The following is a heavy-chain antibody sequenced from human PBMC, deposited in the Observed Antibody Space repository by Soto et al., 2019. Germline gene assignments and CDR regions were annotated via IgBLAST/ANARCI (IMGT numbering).Heavy chain of an antibody. CDR2: ISGSGGST. V-gene: IGHV3-23*01. Sequence: EVQLLESGGGLVQPRGSLRLSCAASGFTFSSYAMSWVRQAPGKGLEWVSAISGSGGSTYYADSVKGRFTISRDNSKNTLYLQMNSLRAEDTAVYYCAKVRAQYYDFWSGYPVDYWGQGTLVTVSS. J-gene: IGHJ4*02. CDR1: GFTFSSYA. D-gene: IGHD3-3*01. CDR3: AKVRAQYYDFWSGYPVDY.